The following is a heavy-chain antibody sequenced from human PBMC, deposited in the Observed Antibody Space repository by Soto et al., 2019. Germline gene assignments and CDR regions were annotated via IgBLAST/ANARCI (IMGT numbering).Heavy chain of an antibody. J-gene: IGHJ5*02. CDR3: ARHHGPTTSENWFDT. V-gene: IGHV1-18*01. CDR1: GYTLFTYD. D-gene: IGHD5-12*01. Sequence: QVHLVQSGVEVKTPGASVKVSCQASGYTLFTYDISWVRQAPGQGLEWMGWISTYSGDTKYAKKFQGRVTMTTVTSTTTAYLELRSLSSDDTAVYYCARHHGPTTSENWFDTWSQGTLVTVSS. CDR2: ISTYSGDT.